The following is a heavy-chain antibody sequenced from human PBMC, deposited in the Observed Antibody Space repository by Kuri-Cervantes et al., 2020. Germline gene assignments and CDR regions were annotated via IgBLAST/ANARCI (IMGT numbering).Heavy chain of an antibody. Sequence: ASVKVSCKASGYTFTDYYMHWVRQAPGQGPEWMGWMNPNSGNTGYAQKFQGRVTMTRNTSISTAYMELSSLRSEDTAVYYCARSTAYSSSWSGWYDYYYYMDVWGKGTTVTVSS. CDR2: MNPNSGNT. CDR1: GYTFTDYY. V-gene: IGHV1-8*02. D-gene: IGHD6-13*01. J-gene: IGHJ6*03. CDR3: ARSTAYSSSWSGWYDYYYYMDV.